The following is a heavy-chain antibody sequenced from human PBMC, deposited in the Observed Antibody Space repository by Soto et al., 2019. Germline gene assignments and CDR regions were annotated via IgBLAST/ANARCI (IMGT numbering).Heavy chain of an antibody. CDR3: ARADPYGDYEIDS. V-gene: IGHV3-48*02. J-gene: IGHJ4*02. CDR1: GFTFSSYS. CDR2: ISSSSSTI. Sequence: EVQLVESGGGLVQPGGSLRLSCAASGFTFSSYSMNWVRQAPGKGLEWVSYISSSSSTIYYADSVKGRFTISRDNAKNSLYLQMNSLSDEDTAVYYCARADPYGDYEIDSWGQGTLVTVSS. D-gene: IGHD4-17*01.